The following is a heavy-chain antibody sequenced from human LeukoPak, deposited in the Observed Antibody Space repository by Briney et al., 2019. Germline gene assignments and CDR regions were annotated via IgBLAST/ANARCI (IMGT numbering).Heavy chain of an antibody. J-gene: IGHJ6*02. D-gene: IGHD2-2*01. Sequence: GGSLRLSCAASGFTFSSYGMHWVRQAPGKGLEWVAVISYDGSNKYYADSVKGRFTISGDNSKNTLYLQMNSLRAEDTAVYYCATPSTAIVVVPAAHNYYYGMDVWGQGTTVTVSS. CDR3: ATPSTAIVVVPAAHNYYYGMDV. CDR1: GFTFSSYG. CDR2: ISYDGSNK. V-gene: IGHV3-30*03.